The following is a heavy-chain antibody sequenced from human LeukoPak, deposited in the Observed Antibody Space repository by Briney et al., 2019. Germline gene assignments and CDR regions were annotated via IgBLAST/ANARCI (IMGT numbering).Heavy chain of an antibody. CDR2: IKQDGSDK. CDR3: ARQRRYCSGDNCYQRTFDY. CDR1: GFIFNNYW. V-gene: IGHV3-7*01. J-gene: IGHJ4*02. Sequence: PGGSLRLSCAASGFIFNNYWISLVRQAPGEGLEWVANIKQDGSDKYYVDSVKGRFTISRDNAKNSLYLQMNSLRAEDTAVYYCARQRRYCSGDNCYQRTFDYWGQGTLVTVSS. D-gene: IGHD2-15*01.